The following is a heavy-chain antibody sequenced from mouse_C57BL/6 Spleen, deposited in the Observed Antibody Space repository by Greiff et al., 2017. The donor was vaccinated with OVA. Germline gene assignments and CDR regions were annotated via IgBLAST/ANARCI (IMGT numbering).Heavy chain of an antibody. V-gene: IGHV5-4*01. Sequence: EVQRVESGGGLVKPGGSLKLSCAASGFTFSSYAMSWVRQTPEKRLEWVATISDGGSYTYYPDNVKGRFTISRDNAKNNLYLQMSHLKSEDTAMYYCARDAYSNYDYAMDYWGQGTSVTVSS. CDR3: ARDAYSNYDYAMDY. CDR1: GFTFSSYA. D-gene: IGHD2-5*01. CDR2: ISDGGSYT. J-gene: IGHJ4*01.